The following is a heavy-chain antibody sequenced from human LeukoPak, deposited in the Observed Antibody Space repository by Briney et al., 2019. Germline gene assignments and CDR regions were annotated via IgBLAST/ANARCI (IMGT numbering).Heavy chain of an antibody. CDR2: IDYSGST. CDR1: GGSISSSSYY. CDR3: ASATYYDFWSGYHSHAFDI. J-gene: IGHJ3*02. V-gene: IGHV4-39*07. D-gene: IGHD3-3*01. Sequence: PSETLSLTCTVSGGSISSSSYYWGWIRQPPGKGLEWIGSIDYSGSTYYNPSLKSRVTISVDKSKNQFSLKLSSVTAADTAVYYCASATYYDFWSGYHSHAFDIWGQGTMVTVSS.